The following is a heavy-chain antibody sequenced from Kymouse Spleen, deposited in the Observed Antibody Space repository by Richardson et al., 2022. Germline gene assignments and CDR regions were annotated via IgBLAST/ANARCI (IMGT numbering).Heavy chain of an antibody. J-gene: IGHJ4*02. CDR2: ISYDGSNK. V-gene: IGHV3-30*18. CDR3: AKLGMNFDY. Sequence: QVQLVESGGGVVQPGRSLRLSCAASGFTFSSYGMHWVRQAPGKGLEWVAVISYDGSNKYYADSVKGRFTISRDNSKNTLYLQMNSLRAEDTAVYYCAKLGMNFDYWGQGTLVTVSS. CDR1: GFTFSSYG. D-gene: IGHD7-27*02.